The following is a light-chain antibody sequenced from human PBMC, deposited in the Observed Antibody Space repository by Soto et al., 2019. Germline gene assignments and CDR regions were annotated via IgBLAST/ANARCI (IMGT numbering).Light chain of an antibody. J-gene: IGKJ1*01. V-gene: IGKV1-39*01. CDR3: QQSYSTPQT. CDR2: AAS. Sequence: IQMTPSPSSLSASVGDRVTIPCRASQSISSYLNWYQQKPGKAPKLLIYAASSLQSGVPSRFSGSGSGTDFTLTISSLQPEDFATYYCQQSYSTPQTFGQGTKVDIK. CDR1: QSISSY.